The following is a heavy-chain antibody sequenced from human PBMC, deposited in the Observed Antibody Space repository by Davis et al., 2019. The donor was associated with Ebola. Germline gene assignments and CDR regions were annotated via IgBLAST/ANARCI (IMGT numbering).Heavy chain of an antibody. D-gene: IGHD4-23*01. J-gene: IGHJ6*03. CDR1: GFTFNNYA. CDR2: ISGSGGST. V-gene: IGHV3-23*01. CDR3: AKTQLPYYYYMDV. Sequence: GGSLRLSCAASGFTFNNYAMSWVRQAPGKGLEWVSAISGSGGSTYYADSVKGRFTISRDNSKNTLYLQMNSLRAEDTAVYYCAKTQLPYYYYMDVWGKGTTVTVSS.